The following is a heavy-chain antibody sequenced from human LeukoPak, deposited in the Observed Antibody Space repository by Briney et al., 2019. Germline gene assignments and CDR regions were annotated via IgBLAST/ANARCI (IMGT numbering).Heavy chain of an antibody. CDR3: ARFRLGGLDY. V-gene: IGHV4-61*01. CDR2: IYYSGST. D-gene: IGHD3-16*01. CDR1: GYSISSGYY. Sequence: SETLSLTCTVSGYSISSGYYWGWIRQPPGKGLEWIGYIYYSGSTNYNPSLKSRVTISVDTSKNQFSLKLSSVTAADTAVYYCARFRLGGLDYWGQGTLVTVSS. J-gene: IGHJ4*02.